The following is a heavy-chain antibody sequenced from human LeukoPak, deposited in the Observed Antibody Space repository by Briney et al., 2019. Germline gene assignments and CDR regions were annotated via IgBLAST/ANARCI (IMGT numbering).Heavy chain of an antibody. J-gene: IGHJ3*02. CDR2: INHSGST. V-gene: IGHV4-34*01. CDR3: ARSDGYGLVGI. Sequence: PSETLSLTCAVYGGSFSGYYWSWIRQPPGKGLEWIGEINHSGSTNYNPSLKSRVIILIDTAKNHFSLNLSSVTAADTAVYYCARSDGYGLVGIWGQGTMVTVSS. CDR1: GGSFSGYY. D-gene: IGHD3-10*01.